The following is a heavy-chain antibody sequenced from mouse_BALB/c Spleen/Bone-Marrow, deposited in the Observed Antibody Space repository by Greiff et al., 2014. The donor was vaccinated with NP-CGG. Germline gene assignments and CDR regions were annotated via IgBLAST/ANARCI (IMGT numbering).Heavy chain of an antibody. CDR1: GYSITSGYY. CDR2: ISYDGSN. J-gene: IGHJ3*01. Sequence: EVQLQESGPGLVKPSQSLSLTCSVTGYSITSGYYWSWIRQFPGNKLEWMGYISYDGSNNYNPSLKNRISITRDTSKNQFFLKLNSVTTEDAATYYCARSPLDRPFAYWGQGTLVTVSA. CDR3: ARSPLDRPFAY. D-gene: IGHD2-14*01. V-gene: IGHV3-6*02.